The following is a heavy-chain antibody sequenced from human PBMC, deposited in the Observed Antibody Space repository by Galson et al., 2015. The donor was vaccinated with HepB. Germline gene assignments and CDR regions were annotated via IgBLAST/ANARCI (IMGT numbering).Heavy chain of an antibody. CDR1: GFSLTSTGMS. CDR2: IDWDDNE. D-gene: IGHD6-19*01. Sequence: LVKPTQTLTLTCTFSGFSLTSTGMSVSWIRQPPGKALEWLALIDWDDNEYYSTSLRTRLTISKDTSKNHVVLTMTNMDPVDTATYYCARSNVTFGSSGWYSENDFWGQGALVTVSS. V-gene: IGHV2-70*01. CDR3: ARSNVTFGSSGWYSENDF. J-gene: IGHJ4*02.